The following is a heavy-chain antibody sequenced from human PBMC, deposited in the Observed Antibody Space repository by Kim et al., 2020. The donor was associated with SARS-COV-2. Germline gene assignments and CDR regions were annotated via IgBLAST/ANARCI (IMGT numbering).Heavy chain of an antibody. Sequence: SETLSLTCTVSSYSISSGYYWGWLRQPPGKGLEWIGSIYHSGSTYYNPSLKSRVTISVDTSKNQFSLKLSSVAAADTAVYYCARGIAAAGNFDYWGQGTLVTVSS. CDR1: SYSISSGYY. V-gene: IGHV4-38-2*02. J-gene: IGHJ4*02. D-gene: IGHD6-13*01. CDR3: ARGIAAAGNFDY. CDR2: IYHSGST.